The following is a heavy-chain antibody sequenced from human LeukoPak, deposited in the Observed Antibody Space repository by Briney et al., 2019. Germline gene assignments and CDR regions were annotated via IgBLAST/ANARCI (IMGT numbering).Heavy chain of an antibody. Sequence: GGSLRLSCSASGFTFSSYAMHWVRQAPGRGLEYVSAISSNGVSTYYADSVKSIFPISRYNSKNTLYLQMSSLRAEDTAVYYCVKCGYSYAVPLLDYWGQGTLVTVSS. CDR1: GFTFSSYA. D-gene: IGHD5-18*01. J-gene: IGHJ4*02. V-gene: IGHV3-64D*06. CDR2: ISSNGVST. CDR3: VKCGYSYAVPLLDY.